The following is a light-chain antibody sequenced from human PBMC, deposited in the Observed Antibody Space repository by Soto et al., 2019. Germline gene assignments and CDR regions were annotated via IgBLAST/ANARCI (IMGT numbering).Light chain of an antibody. CDR3: LQHKSYPFT. CDR2: AAS. CDR1: QGIRND. V-gene: IGKV1-17*01. Sequence: DIQMTQSPSSLSASVGDRVTITCRASQGIRNDLGWYQQKPGKAPKRLIYAASSLQSGVTSRFSVSGSGTESSLTISCLHPDDFASYYCLQHKSYPFTFGPGTKVDIK. J-gene: IGKJ3*01.